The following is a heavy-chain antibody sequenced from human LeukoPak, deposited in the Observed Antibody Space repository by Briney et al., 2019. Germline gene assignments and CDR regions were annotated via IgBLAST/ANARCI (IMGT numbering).Heavy chain of an antibody. CDR1: GFTFSTYW. CDR3: ARDEFL. CDR2: IKQDGSEK. D-gene: IGHD3-3*01. V-gene: IGHV3-7*01. J-gene: IGHJ4*02. Sequence: PGGSLRLSCAASGFTFSTYWMSWVRQAPGNVLEWVGIIKQDGSEKYYVDSVKGRFTISRDNAKHSLYLQMNSLRAEDTAVYYCARDEFLGGQGTLVTVSS.